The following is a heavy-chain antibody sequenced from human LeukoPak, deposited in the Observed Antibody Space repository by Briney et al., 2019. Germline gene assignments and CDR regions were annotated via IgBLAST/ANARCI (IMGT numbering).Heavy chain of an antibody. Sequence: PGGSLRLSCAASGFTFSSYWMSWVRQAPGKGLEWVANIKQDGSEKYYVDSVKGRFTISRDNAKNSLYLQMNSLRAEDTAVYYCARASVVVPAAIRPGGWFDPWGQGTLVTVSS. CDR3: ARASVVVPAAIRPGGWFDP. V-gene: IGHV3-7*01. CDR1: GFTFSSYW. J-gene: IGHJ5*02. D-gene: IGHD2-2*01. CDR2: IKQDGSEK.